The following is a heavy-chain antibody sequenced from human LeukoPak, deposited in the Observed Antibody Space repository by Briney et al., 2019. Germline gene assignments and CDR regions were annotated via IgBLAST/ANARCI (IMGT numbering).Heavy chain of an antibody. V-gene: IGHV1-18*01. D-gene: IGHD3-10*01. CDR1: GYTFTSYG. J-gene: IGHJ4*02. Sequence: ASVKVSCTASGYTFTSYGISWVRQAPGQGLEWMGWISAYNGNTNYAQKFLGRVIITADESTSTTHMYLSSLKSEDTAVYYCAREWAGYGSGSYYYYWGQGTLVTVSS. CDR2: ISAYNGNT. CDR3: AREWAGYGSGSYYYY.